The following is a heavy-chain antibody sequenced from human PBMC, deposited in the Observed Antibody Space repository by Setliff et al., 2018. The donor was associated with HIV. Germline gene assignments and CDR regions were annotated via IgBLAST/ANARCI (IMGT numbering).Heavy chain of an antibody. CDR1: GFTFSDYY. J-gene: IGHJ4*02. CDR2: ISSSSSRYT. D-gene: IGHD1-20*01. CDR3: ARYNWNPLGYRFDY. Sequence: PGGSLRLSCAASGFTFSDYYMSWIRQAPGKGLEWVSSISSSSSRYTNYADSVKGRFTISRDNAKNSLYLQMNSLRAEDTAVYYCARYNWNPLGYRFDYWGQGTLVTVSS. V-gene: IGHV3-11*03.